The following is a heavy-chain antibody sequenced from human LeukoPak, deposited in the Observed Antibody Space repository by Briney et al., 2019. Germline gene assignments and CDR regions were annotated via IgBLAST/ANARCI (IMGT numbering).Heavy chain of an antibody. CDR2: INHSGST. CDR3: ARGYMVRGVLDY. CDR1: GGSFSGYY. Sequence: SETLSLTCAVYGGSFSGYYWSWIRQPPGKGLEWIGEINHSGSTNYNPSLKSRVTISVDTSKNQFSLKLSSVTAADTAVYYCARGYMVRGVLDYWGQGTLVTVSS. J-gene: IGHJ4*02. D-gene: IGHD3-10*01. V-gene: IGHV4-34*01.